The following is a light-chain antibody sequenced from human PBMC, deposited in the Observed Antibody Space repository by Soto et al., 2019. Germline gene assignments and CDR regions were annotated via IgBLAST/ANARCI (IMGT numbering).Light chain of an antibody. Sequence: IQLTQSPSSLSASVGDRVTITCRASQGISSYLAWYQQKPGKAPKFLIYATSTLQRGVPSRFSGCGSGTDFTLTISSPQPEEFATYFCQQLNSYPPTFGQGTELEIK. CDR2: ATS. V-gene: IGKV1-9*01. CDR3: QQLNSYPPT. CDR1: QGISSY. J-gene: IGKJ2*01.